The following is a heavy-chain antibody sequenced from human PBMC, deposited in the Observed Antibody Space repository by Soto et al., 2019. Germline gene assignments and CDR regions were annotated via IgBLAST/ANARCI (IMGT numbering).Heavy chain of an antibody. Sequence: GGSLILSCAASGFTFSSYSMNWVRQAPGKGLEWVSYISSSSSTIYYADSVKGRFTISRDNAKNSLYLQMNSLRAEDTAVYYCAREPEYCSGGSCYSDFRDAFDIWGQGTMVTVSS. CDR1: GFTFSSYS. D-gene: IGHD2-15*01. J-gene: IGHJ3*02. CDR2: ISSSSSTI. CDR3: AREPEYCSGGSCYSDFRDAFDI. V-gene: IGHV3-48*01.